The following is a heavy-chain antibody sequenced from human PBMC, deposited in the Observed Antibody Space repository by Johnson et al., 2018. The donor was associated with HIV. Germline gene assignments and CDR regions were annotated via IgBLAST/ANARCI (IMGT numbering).Heavy chain of an antibody. V-gene: IGHV3-53*01. CDR3: ASRAQTGADVGAFDI. CDR1: GFTVSSNY. J-gene: IGHJ3*02. CDR2: IYSGGTT. D-gene: IGHD1-14*01. Sequence: VQLVESGGGLIQPGGSLRLSCAASGFTVSSNYMNWVRQAPGKGLEWVSVIYSGGTTYYADSVKGRFTISRDNSKNTLYLQMNSLRAEDTAVYYCASRAQTGADVGAFDIWGQGTMVTVSS.